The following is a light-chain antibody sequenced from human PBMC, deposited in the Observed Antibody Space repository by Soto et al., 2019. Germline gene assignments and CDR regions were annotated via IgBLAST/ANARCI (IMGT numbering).Light chain of an antibody. CDR2: TDN. Sequence: QSVLTQPPSASGTPGQSVTISCSGSSSNIGGNNVNWYQHLPGTAPKLLIYTDNVRPSGVPDRFFGSKSGTSASLAISGLQSEDEATYYCASWDDNLNGYVFGTGTKVTVL. V-gene: IGLV1-44*01. CDR1: SSNIGGNN. CDR3: ASWDDNLNGYV. J-gene: IGLJ1*01.